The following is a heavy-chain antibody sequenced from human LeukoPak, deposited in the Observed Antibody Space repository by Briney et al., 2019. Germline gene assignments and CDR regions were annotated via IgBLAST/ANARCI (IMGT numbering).Heavy chain of an antibody. CDR1: GFTFDDYG. V-gene: IGHV3-20*04. Sequence: GGSLRLSCAASGFTFDDYGMSWVRQAPGKGLEWVPGINWNGGSTGYADSVKGRFTISRDNAKNSLYLQMNSLRAEDTALYYCARVSSLGYCSSTSCYAFDIWGQGTMVTVSS. CDR2: INWNGGST. J-gene: IGHJ3*02. D-gene: IGHD2-2*01. CDR3: ARVSSLGYCSSTSCYAFDI.